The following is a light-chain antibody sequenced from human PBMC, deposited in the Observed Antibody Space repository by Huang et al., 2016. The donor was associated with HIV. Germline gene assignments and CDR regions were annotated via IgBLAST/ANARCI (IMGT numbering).Light chain of an antibody. CDR1: QNINTY. CDR2: SAS. J-gene: IGKJ5*01. CDR3: QQGYSALIT. Sequence: DILLTQSSSSLSASVGDRVTITCRASQNINTYLNWYQQKPGKAPNLLIHSASTLQTGVPSRFSGSGSGTDFTLTVNSLQPEDSATYYCQQGYSALITFGQGTRL. V-gene: IGKV1-39*01.